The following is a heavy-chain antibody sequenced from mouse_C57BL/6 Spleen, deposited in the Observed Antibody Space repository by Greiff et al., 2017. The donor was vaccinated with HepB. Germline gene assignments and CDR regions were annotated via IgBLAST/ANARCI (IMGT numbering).Heavy chain of an antibody. D-gene: IGHD1-1*01. CDR3: ARSDYGLYAMDY. V-gene: IGHV1-26*01. J-gene: IGHJ4*01. CDR1: GYTFTDYY. CDR2: INPNNGGT. Sequence: VQLQQSGPELVKPGASVKISCKASGYTFTDYYMNWVKQSHGKSLEWIGDINPNNGGTSYNQKFKGKATLTVDKSSSTAYMELRSLTSEDSAVYYCARSDYGLYAMDYWGQGTSVTVSS.